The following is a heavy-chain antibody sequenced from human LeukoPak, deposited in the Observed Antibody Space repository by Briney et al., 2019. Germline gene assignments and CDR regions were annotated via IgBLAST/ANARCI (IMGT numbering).Heavy chain of an antibody. CDR3: AKAGYNWNDVTPPPWFDY. CDR2: MSYGGQNE. Sequence: GGSLRLSCAASGLTFSGYDMHWVRQAPGKGPEWVAVMSYGGQNERYADSVKGRFTVSRDNSKNTLYLQMNSLRAEDTAVYYCAKAGYNWNDVTPPPWFDYWGQGTLVTVSS. V-gene: IGHV3-30*18. J-gene: IGHJ4*02. CDR1: GLTFSGYD. D-gene: IGHD1-1*01.